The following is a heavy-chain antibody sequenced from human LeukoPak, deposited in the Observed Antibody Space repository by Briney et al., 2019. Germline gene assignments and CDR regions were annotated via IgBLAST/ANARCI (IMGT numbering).Heavy chain of an antibody. J-gene: IGHJ4*02. CDR2: TYYRSKWNS. CDR1: GDSASRNSVT. Sequence: SQTLSLTCVISGDSASRNSVTWNWLRQSPSRGLEWLGRTYYRSKWNSDYAVSVKGRVTINIDTSNNQFSLHLNSVTPEDTALYYCARARESRFDYWGQGTLVTVSS. CDR3: ARARESRFDY. V-gene: IGHV6-1*01. D-gene: IGHD1-26*01.